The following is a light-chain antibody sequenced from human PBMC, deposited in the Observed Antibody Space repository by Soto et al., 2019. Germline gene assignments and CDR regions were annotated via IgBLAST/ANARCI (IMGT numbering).Light chain of an antibody. CDR2: EGS. Sequence: QSALTHPASVSXSPGQSITIFCTGTSSDVGSYNLVSWYQQHPGKAPKLMIYEGSKRPSGVSNRFSGSKSGNTASLTISGLQAEDEADYYCCSYAGSSTLGVFGTGTKVTVL. V-gene: IGLV2-23*01. CDR3: CSYAGSSTLGV. J-gene: IGLJ1*01. CDR1: SSDVGSYNL.